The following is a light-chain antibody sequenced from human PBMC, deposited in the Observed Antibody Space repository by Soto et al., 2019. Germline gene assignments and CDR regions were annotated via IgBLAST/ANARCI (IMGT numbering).Light chain of an antibody. V-gene: IGLV3-25*02. J-gene: IGLJ1*01. CDR3: QSSDSSGRYPYV. CDR1: ALPKQY. CDR2: NDN. Sequence: SYELTQPPSLSVSPGQTARITCSGDALPKQYAYWYQQKPGQAPVVVIKNDNERPSGIPERFPGSSSGTTVTLTISGVQAEDEADYYCQSSDSSGRYPYVFGTGTKVTVL.